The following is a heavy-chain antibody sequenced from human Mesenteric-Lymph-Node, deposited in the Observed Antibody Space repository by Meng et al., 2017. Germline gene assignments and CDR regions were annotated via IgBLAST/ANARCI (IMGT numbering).Heavy chain of an antibody. V-gene: IGHV7-4-1*02. CDR3: ARDSPLDGYSLLDY. D-gene: IGHD5-24*01. CDR2: IDPNTGNP. CDR1: GYTFTSYA. Sequence: QVQLLHSWTELKKPGSSVKGPCRPSGYTFTSYAINWVRQAPGQGPDWMGWIDPNTGNPTYDQGFTGRFVFSLDTSVSTAYLQINSLRADDTAVYYCARDSPLDGYSLLDYWGQGTLVTVSS. J-gene: IGHJ4*02.